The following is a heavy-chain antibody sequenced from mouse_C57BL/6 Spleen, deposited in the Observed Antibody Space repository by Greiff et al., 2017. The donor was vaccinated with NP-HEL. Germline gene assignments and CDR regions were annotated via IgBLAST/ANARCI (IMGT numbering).Heavy chain of an antibody. V-gene: IGHV1-82*01. CDR1: GYAFSSSW. CDR2: IYPGDGDT. Sequence: QVQLQQSGPELVKPGASVKISCKASGYAFSSSWMNWVKQRPGKGLEWIGRIYPGDGDTNYNGKFKGKATLTADKSSSTAYMQLSSLTSEDSAVYFCARGDYDDGFAYWGQGTLVTVSA. D-gene: IGHD2-4*01. CDR3: ARGDYDDGFAY. J-gene: IGHJ3*01.